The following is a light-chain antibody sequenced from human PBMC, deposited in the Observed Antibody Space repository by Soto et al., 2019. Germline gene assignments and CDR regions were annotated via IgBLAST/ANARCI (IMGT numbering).Light chain of an antibody. CDR1: QSVSSSY. CDR2: GAS. J-gene: IGKJ4*01. V-gene: IGKV3-20*01. CDR3: QQXXSSPLT. Sequence: EIVLTQSPGTLSLSPGERATLSCRASQSVSSSYLAWYQQKPGQAPRLLIYGASSRATGIPDRFSGSGSGTDFTLTISRLEPEDFAVYXXQQXXSSPLTFGGGTKVEIK.